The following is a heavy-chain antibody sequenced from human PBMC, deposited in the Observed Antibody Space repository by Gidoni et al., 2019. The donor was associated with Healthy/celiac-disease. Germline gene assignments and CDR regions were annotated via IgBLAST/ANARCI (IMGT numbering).Heavy chain of an antibody. CDR1: GFTFDEYA. Sequence: EVQLLESGGGLVQPGRSLRLSFPASGFTFDEYAMHWVRQAPGKGLELVSGISWNSGSIGYADSVKGRFTISRDNAKNSLYLQMNSLRAEDTALYYCCTGSPTIDRDYWGQGTLVTVSS. D-gene: IGHD3-10*02. CDR3: CTGSPTIDRDY. CDR2: ISWNSGSI. V-gene: IGHV3-9*01. J-gene: IGHJ4*02.